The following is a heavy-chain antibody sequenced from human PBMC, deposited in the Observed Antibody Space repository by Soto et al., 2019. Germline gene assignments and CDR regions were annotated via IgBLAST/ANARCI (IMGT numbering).Heavy chain of an antibody. CDR2: IKSKTDGGTT. Sequence: EVQLVESGGGLVKPGGSLRLSCAASGFTFSNAWMSWVRQAPGKGLEWVGRIKSKTDGGTTDYAAPVKGRFTISRDDSKNTLYLQMNSLKTEDTAVYYCTTVKPYCSGGSCYRGGYYYYYYMDVWGKGTTVTVSS. J-gene: IGHJ6*03. CDR1: GFTFSNAW. CDR3: TTVKPYCSGGSCYRGGYYYYYYMDV. D-gene: IGHD2-15*01. V-gene: IGHV3-15*01.